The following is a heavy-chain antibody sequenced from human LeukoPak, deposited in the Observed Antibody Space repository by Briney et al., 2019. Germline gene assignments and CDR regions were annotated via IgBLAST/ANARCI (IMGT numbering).Heavy chain of an antibody. D-gene: IGHD3-10*01. V-gene: IGHV5-51*01. J-gene: IGHJ5*02. CDR2: IYPGDSDT. Sequence: GESLKISCKGSGYSFTSYWIGWVRQMPGKGLEWMGIIYPGDSDTRYSPSFQGQVTISADKSISTAYLQWSSLKASDTAMYYCARPTHDGSGTPWWFDPWGQGTLVTVSS. CDR3: ARPTHDGSGTPWWFDP. CDR1: GYSFTSYW.